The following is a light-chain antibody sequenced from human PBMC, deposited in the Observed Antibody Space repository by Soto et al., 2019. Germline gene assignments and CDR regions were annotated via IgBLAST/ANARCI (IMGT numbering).Light chain of an antibody. CDR3: CSYAGSRV. CDR1: SSDVGSYNL. Sequence: QSALTQPASVSGCPGQSITISCTGTSSDVGSYNLVSWYQQHPGKAPKLMIYEGSKRPSGVSNRFSGSKSGNTASLTISGLQAEDEADYYCCSYAGSRVFGGGTKLTVL. V-gene: IGLV2-23*01. J-gene: IGLJ3*02. CDR2: EGS.